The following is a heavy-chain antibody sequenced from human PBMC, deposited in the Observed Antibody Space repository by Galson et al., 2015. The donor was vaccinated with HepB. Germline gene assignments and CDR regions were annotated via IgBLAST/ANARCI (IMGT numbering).Heavy chain of an antibody. Sequence: SLRLSCADSGFTFGDYTMHWVHQAPGKGLEWVSLISWNSASTYYADSVKGRFTISRGNSKNSLYLQMNSLRTEDTALYYCAKGARLGSGWFIDWGQGTLVTVSS. D-gene: IGHD6-19*01. V-gene: IGHV3-43*01. J-gene: IGHJ4*02. CDR1: GFTFGDYT. CDR2: ISWNSAST. CDR3: AKGARLGSGWFID.